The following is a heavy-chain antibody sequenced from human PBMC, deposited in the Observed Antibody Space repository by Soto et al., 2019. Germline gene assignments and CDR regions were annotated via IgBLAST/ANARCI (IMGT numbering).Heavy chain of an antibody. CDR1: GFSLSYYS. CDR3: ARIKLVEWFFINVDVYDMDV. V-gene: IGHV3-48*02. CDR2: ISSDSRTI. J-gene: IGHJ6*02. Sequence: GGSLRLSCVSSGFSLSYYSVNWVRQAPGKGLEWVSFISSDSRTIYYADSVEGRFTVSRDNARNSVSLQMDSPRDEDAAVYYCARIKLVEWFFINVDVYDMDVWGQGTPVTVSS. D-gene: IGHD3-3*01.